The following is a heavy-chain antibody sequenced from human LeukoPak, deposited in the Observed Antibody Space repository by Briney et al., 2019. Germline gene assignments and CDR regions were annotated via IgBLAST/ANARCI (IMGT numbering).Heavy chain of an antibody. D-gene: IGHD2-15*01. V-gene: IGHV4-34*01. CDR1: GGSFSGYY. CDR2: INHSGST. Sequence: SETLSLTCAVYGGSFSGYYWSWIRQPPGKGLEWIGEINHSGSTNYNPSLKSRVTISVDTSKNQFSLKLSSVTAADTAVYYCARNAVVVAATQPYYFDYWGQGTLVTVSS. CDR3: ARNAVVVAATQPYYFDY. J-gene: IGHJ4*02.